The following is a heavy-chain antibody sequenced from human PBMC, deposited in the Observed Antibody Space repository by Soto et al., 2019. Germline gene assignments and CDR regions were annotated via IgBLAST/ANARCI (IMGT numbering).Heavy chain of an antibody. J-gene: IGHJ3*02. D-gene: IGHD3-22*01. CDR1: ADIFSNYD. V-gene: IGHV1-8*01. Sequence: QVQLVQSGAEVKKPGASVKVSCRASADIFSNYDINWVRQAAGQGLEWMGWMNPRSGNTGSAQEFQGRGTMTRNTSISTAYIEVSSLRSEDTAVYYCATSTIAVVFSTTIDAFDIWGQGTMVTVSS. CDR2: MNPRSGNT. CDR3: ATSTIAVVFSTTIDAFDI.